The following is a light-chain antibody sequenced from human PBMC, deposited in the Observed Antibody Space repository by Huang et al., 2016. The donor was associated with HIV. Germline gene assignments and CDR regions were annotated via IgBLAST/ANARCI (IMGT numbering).Light chain of an antibody. CDR3: QQYYSYRA. J-gene: IGKJ1*01. Sequence: AIRMTQSPSSLSASTGDRVTITCRASQDVNHFLAWYQQKPGKAPNLLIYAASILETGVPSRFSGSGSGTEFNLSISCLQSEDFATYYCQQYYSYRAFGQGTQVEIK. V-gene: IGKV1-8*01. CDR1: QDVNHF. CDR2: AAS.